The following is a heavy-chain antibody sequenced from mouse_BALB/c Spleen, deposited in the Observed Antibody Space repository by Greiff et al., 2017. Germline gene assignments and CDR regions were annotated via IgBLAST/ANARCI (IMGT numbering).Heavy chain of an antibody. Sequence: VQLQQSGAELMKPGASVKISCKATGYTFSSYWIEWVKQRPGHVLEWIGEILPGSGSTNYNEKFKGKATFTADTSSNTAYMQLSSLTSEDSAVYYCARQLGLREFAYWGQGTLVTVSA. CDR3: ARQLGLREFAY. CDR1: GYTFSSYW. D-gene: IGHD3-1*01. V-gene: IGHV1-9*01. J-gene: IGHJ3*01. CDR2: ILPGSGST.